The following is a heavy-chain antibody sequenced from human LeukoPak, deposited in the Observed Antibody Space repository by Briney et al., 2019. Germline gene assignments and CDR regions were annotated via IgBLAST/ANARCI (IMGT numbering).Heavy chain of an antibody. V-gene: IGHV3-48*01. Sequence: GGSLRLSCVASGFTFNDYSMNWVRQAPGKGLEWISYITSSSSSIYYADSVKGRFTISRDNAKNSLYLQMNSLRAEDTAVYYCARDMGNFWSGYAYWGELDYWGQGTLVTVSS. J-gene: IGHJ4*02. CDR3: ARDMGNFWSGYAYWGELDY. D-gene: IGHD3-3*01. CDR2: ITSSSSSI. CDR1: GFTFNDYS.